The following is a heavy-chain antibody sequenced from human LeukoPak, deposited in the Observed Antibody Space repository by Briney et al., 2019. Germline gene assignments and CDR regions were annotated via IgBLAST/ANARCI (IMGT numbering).Heavy chain of an antibody. CDR3: ARDGPGTKVGARFDY. Sequence: SETLSLTCTVSGGSISSSGYYWSWIRQPPGRGLEWIGTIYYSGSTYYNPSLKSRVTISVDTSKNQFSLKLSSVTAADTAVYYCARDGPGTKVGARFDYWGQGTLVTVSS. V-gene: IGHV4-39*07. D-gene: IGHD1-26*01. CDR2: IYYSGST. CDR1: GGSISSSGYY. J-gene: IGHJ4*02.